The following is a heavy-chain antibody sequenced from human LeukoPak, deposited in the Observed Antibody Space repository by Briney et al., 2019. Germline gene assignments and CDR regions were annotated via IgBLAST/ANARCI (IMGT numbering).Heavy chain of an antibody. CDR1: GITFSDHY. D-gene: IGHD3-10*02. Sequence: GGSLRLSRAASGITFSDHYMSWLRQAPGKGLEWLSYISSGGDSIYYADSVKGRFTISRDNAKNSLYLQMNSLRAEDTAVYYCAELGITMIGGVWGKGTTVTISS. CDR2: ISSGGDSI. V-gene: IGHV3-11*04. CDR3: AELGITMIGGV. J-gene: IGHJ6*04.